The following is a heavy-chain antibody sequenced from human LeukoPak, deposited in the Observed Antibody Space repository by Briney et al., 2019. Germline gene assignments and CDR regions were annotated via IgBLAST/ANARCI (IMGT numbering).Heavy chain of an antibody. D-gene: IGHD2-21*02. Sequence: ASVTVSCKASGYTFTSYDINWVRRAPGQGLEWLGWMSASSGNTGYAQKFQGRVSMTRATSISTAYLELSSLTFEDTAVYYCVRTPPKGDIDYWGQGTLVTVSS. J-gene: IGHJ4*02. CDR1: GYTFTSYD. V-gene: IGHV1-8*01. CDR2: MSASSGNT. CDR3: VRTPPKGDIDY.